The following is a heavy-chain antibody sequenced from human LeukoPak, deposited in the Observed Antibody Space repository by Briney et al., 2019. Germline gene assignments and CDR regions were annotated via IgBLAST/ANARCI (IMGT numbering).Heavy chain of an antibody. CDR1: GGSISSYY. Sequence: PSETLSLTCTVSGGSISSYYWSWIRQPAGKGLEWIGRIYTSGSTNYNPSLKSRVTMSVDTSKNQFSLKLSSVTAADTAVYYCAREADFWSGYSGYYFDYWGQGTLVTVSS. J-gene: IGHJ4*02. V-gene: IGHV4-4*07. CDR2: IYTSGST. D-gene: IGHD3-3*01. CDR3: AREADFWSGYSGYYFDY.